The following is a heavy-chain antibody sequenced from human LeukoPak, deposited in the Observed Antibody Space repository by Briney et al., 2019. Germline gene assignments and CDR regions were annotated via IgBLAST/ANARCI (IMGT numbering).Heavy chain of an antibody. D-gene: IGHD6-6*01. CDR2: INPNSGGT. CDR1: GYTFTGYY. CDR3: ARVQYSSSYYFDY. J-gene: IGHJ4*02. Sequence: GASVKVSGKASGYTFTGYYMHWVRQAPGQGLEWMGRINPNSGGTNYAQKFQGRVTMTRDTSISTAYMELSRLRSDDTAVYYRARVQYSSSYYFDYWGQGTLVTVSS. V-gene: IGHV1-2*06.